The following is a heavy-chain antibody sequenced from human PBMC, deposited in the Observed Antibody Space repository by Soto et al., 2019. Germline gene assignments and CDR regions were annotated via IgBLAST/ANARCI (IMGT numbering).Heavy chain of an antibody. V-gene: IGHV5-51*01. CDR2: IYPGDSDT. D-gene: IGHD3-10*01. J-gene: IGHJ4*02. CDR3: ARVEYCGSGRSDYFDY. Sequence: GECLKISCKGSGYSFTSYWIGWVRQMPVKGLEWMGIIYPGDSDTRYSPSFQGQVTISADKSISTAYLQWSSLKASDTAMYYCARVEYCGSGRSDYFDYWGQGTLVTVSS. CDR1: GYSFTSYW.